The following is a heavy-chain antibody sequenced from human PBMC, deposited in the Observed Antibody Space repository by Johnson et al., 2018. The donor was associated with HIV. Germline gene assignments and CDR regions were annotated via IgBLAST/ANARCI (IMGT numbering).Heavy chain of an antibody. CDR1: GFTFGDYY. J-gene: IGHJ3*02. Sequence: QVQLVESGGGLVKPGGSLRLSCAASGFTFGDYYMSWIRQAPGKGLEWVSYISSSGSIIWYADSVKGRFTISRDNSKNTLYLQMNSLRAEDTAVYYCAREVPGKAFDIWGQGTMVIVSS. CDR2: ISSSGSII. V-gene: IGHV3-11*04. CDR3: AREVPGKAFDI. D-gene: IGHD2-2*01.